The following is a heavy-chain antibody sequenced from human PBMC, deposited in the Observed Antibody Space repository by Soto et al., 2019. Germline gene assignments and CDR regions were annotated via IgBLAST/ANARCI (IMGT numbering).Heavy chain of an antibody. V-gene: IGHV3-64*01. CDR1: GFTFTRYP. J-gene: IGHJ4*02. Sequence: PGGSLRLSCAASGFTFTRYPMHWVRQAPGKGLEYVSSVSVSGNTTYYANSVKGRFTISRDNSKNTLYLQMGSLRDEDMAVYHCARSMIVGVHNATLDYWGQGALVTVSS. CDR3: ARSMIVGVHNATLDY. D-gene: IGHD3-16*01. CDR2: VSVSGNTT.